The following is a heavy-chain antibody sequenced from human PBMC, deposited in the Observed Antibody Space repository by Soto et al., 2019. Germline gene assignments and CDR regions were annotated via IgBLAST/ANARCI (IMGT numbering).Heavy chain of an antibody. CDR2: IYHSGST. CDR1: GGSISSGGYS. V-gene: IGHV4-30-2*01. CDR3: ARCRLPEGGYYYGMDV. Sequence: SETLSLTCAVSGGSISSGGYSWSWIRQPPGKGLEWIGYIYHSGSTYYNPSLKSRVTISVNRSKNQFSLKLSSVTAADTAVYYCARCRLPEGGYYYGMDVWGQGTTVTVSS. J-gene: IGHJ6*02. D-gene: IGHD2-21*01.